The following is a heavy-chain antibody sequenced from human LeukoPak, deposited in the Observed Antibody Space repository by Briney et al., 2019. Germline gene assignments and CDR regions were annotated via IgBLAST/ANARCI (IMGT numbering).Heavy chain of an antibody. CDR3: ARSWGGAAPFDY. CDR2: THYRSKWYN. J-gene: IGHJ4*02. D-gene: IGHD3-16*01. V-gene: IGHV6-1*01. CDR1: GDSVSSDSAA. Sequence: SQTLSLTCAISGDSVSSDSAAWNWIRQSLSRGLEWLGRTHYRSKWYNTYAVSVKSRITINPDTAKNQFSLQLNSVSPEDTAVYYCARSWGGAAPFDYWGQGTQVTVSS.